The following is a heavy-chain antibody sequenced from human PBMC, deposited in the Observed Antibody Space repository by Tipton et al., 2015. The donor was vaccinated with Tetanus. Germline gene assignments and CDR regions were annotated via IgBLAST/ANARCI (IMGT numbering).Heavy chain of an antibody. CDR1: GGSISYTNYY. D-gene: IGHD2-8*01. CDR3: ARLSSSANDAHGFDI. J-gene: IGHJ3*02. V-gene: IGHV4-39*01. Sequence: LRLSCSVSGGSISYTNYYWGWIRQAPGKGLEWIGSIYNTGNAYSNPALTSRVTMSVDASMIQFSLRLRSVTAADTGMYYCARLSSSANDAHGFDIWGQGTMVTVSS. CDR2: IYNTGNA.